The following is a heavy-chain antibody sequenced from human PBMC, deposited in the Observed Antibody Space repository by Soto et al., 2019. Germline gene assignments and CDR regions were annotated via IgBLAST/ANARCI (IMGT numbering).Heavy chain of an antibody. D-gene: IGHD6-19*01. CDR2: INPNSGGT. V-gene: IGHV1-2*04. J-gene: IGHJ4*02. CDR3: ATSRASIAVAGETEYYFDY. CDR1: GYTFTGYY. Sequence: QVQLVQSGAEVRKPGASVTISCKASGYTFTGYYVHWVRQAPGQGLEWMGWINPNSGGTNYAQNFQGLVSMTRDTSISTVYMELSRLRSDDRAVYYCATSRASIAVAGETEYYFDYWGQGTLVTVSS.